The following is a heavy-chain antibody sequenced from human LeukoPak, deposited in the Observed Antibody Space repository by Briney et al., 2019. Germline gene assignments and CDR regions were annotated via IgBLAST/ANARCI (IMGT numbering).Heavy chain of an antibody. V-gene: IGHV1-18*01. CDR2: ISAYNGNT. CDR3: ASTIVGATTRDY. D-gene: IGHD1-26*01. Sequence: ASVKVSCKASGYTFTSYGISWVRQAPGQGLEWMGWISAYNGNTNYAQKLQGRVTMTTDTSTSTAYMELRGLRSDDTAVYYCASTIVGATTRDYWGQGTLVTVSS. J-gene: IGHJ4*02. CDR1: GYTFTSYG.